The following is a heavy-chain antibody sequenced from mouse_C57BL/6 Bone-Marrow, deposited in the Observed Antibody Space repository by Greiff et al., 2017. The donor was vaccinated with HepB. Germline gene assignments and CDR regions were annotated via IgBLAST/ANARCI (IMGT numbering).Heavy chain of an antibody. CDR1: GFSLTSYG. CDR2: IWSGGST. J-gene: IGHJ2*01. CDR3: AILYYDYDGLSFDY. D-gene: IGHD2-4*01. Sequence: VQRVESGPGLVQPSQSLSITCTVSGFSLTSYGVHWVRQSPGKGLEWLGVIWSGGSTDYNAAFISRLSISKDNSKSQVFFKMNSLQADDTAIYYCAILYYDYDGLSFDYWGQGTTLTVSS. V-gene: IGHV2-2*01.